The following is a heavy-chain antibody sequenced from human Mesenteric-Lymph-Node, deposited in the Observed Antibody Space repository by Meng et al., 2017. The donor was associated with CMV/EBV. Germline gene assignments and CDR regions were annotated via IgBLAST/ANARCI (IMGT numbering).Heavy chain of an antibody. J-gene: IGHJ4*02. Sequence: VRLGGSGGGLVQPGGSLRLSCAASGFNVRDKYMSWVRQAPGKGLEWVCIIYRGDNTYYIDSVKDRFTVSRDNSKNTMYLQMNSLRVEDTAVYYCTGDSVSNPNLDYWGQGTLVTVSS. V-gene: IGHV3-66*01. CDR1: GFNVRDKY. CDR2: IYRGDNT. CDR3: TGDSVSNPNLDY. D-gene: IGHD3-10*01.